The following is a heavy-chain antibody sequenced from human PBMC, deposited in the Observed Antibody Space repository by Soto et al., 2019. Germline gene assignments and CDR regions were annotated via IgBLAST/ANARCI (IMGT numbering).Heavy chain of an antibody. Sequence: PSETLSLTCAVYGGSFSGYYWSWIRQPPGKGLEWIGEINHSGSTNYNPSLKSRVTISVDTSKNQFSLKLSSVTAADTAVYYCARGCHYKRKVRYYYYMDVWGKGTTVTVSS. V-gene: IGHV4-34*01. J-gene: IGHJ6*03. CDR2: INHSGST. D-gene: IGHD4-4*01. CDR1: GGSFSGYY. CDR3: ARGCHYKRKVRYYYYMDV.